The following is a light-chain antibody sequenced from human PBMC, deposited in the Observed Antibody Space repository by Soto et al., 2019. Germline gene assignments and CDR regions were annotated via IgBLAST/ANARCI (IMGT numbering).Light chain of an antibody. CDR3: SSYTSSSTL. V-gene: IGLV2-14*01. J-gene: IGLJ2*01. CDR2: EVS. CDR1: SSDVGRYKF. Sequence: QSALTQPASVSGSPGQSITISCTGTSSDVGRYKFVSWYQQHPDKAPKLMIYEVSNRPPGVSDRFSGSKSGKTASLTISGLQAEDESDYYCSSYTSSSTLFGGGTKLTVL.